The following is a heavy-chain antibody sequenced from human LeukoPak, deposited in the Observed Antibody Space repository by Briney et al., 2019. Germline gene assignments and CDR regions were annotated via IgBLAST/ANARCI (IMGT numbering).Heavy chain of an antibody. CDR1: GYTFTSYD. V-gene: IGHV1-8*01. CDR2: MSPNSGNT. D-gene: IGHD6-19*01. Sequence: GASVKVSCKASGYTFTSYDINWVRQATGQGLEWMGWMSPNSGNTGYAQKFQGRVTMTRNTSISTAYMELSSLRSEDTAVYYCAAISGWFNAFDIWGQGTMVTVSS. J-gene: IGHJ3*02. CDR3: AAISGWFNAFDI.